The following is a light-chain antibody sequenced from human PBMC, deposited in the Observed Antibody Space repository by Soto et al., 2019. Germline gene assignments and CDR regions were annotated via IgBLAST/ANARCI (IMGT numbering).Light chain of an antibody. CDR3: QQYNSYHWT. CDR1: QSINNC. Sequence: DIQMTQSPSTLSASVGDRVTITCRASQSINNCLAWYQQKPGKAPIHLIYKASSLESGVLSRFSGSGSGTEFTLTINSLQPDDFATYYCQQYNSYHWTFGQGTNVENK. CDR2: KAS. V-gene: IGKV1-5*03. J-gene: IGKJ1*01.